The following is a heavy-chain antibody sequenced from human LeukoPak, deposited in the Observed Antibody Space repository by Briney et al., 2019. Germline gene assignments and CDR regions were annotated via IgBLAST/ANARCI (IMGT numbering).Heavy chain of an antibody. J-gene: IGHJ4*02. Sequence: PGGSLRLSCAASGFTFSDYWMTWVRQVPGKGREGGANVGRDGSEKNYVDSVEGRFTISRDNAKKSLDLEMNSLRVEDTALYYCAKVGTWELQRVFENWGQGTLVTVSS. CDR2: VGRDGSEK. V-gene: IGHV3-7*01. CDR3: AKVGTWELQRVFEN. CDR1: GFTFSDYW. D-gene: IGHD1-26*01.